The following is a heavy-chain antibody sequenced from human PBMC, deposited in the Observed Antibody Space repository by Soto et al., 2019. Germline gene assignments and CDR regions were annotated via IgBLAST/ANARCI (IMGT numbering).Heavy chain of an antibody. V-gene: IGHV3-23*01. J-gene: IGHJ4*02. CDR2: ISGSGGST. CDR1: GFTFSSYA. D-gene: IGHD6-19*01. Sequence: EVQLLESGGGLVQPGGSLRLSCAASGFTFSSYAMSWVRQAPGKGLEWVSAISGSGGSTYYADSVKGRFTISRDNSKNTLHLQMNSLRAEDSAVYYCNQRGSAWCDYWGQGTLVTVSS. CDR3: NQRGSAWCDY.